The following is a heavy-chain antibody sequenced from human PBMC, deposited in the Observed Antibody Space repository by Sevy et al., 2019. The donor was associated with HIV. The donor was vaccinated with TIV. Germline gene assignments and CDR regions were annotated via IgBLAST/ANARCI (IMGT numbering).Heavy chain of an antibody. V-gene: IGHV3-23*01. CDR1: GFTLSDSA. CDR2: ISSSGGST. J-gene: IGHJ1*01. Sequence: GGSLRLSCAASGFTLSDSAMSWVRQAPGKGLEWVSGISSSGGSTYYADSVKGRFSISRDTSKNTLYLQMNSLRAEDTAVYYCATLRGGLYGSGYFQNWGQGTQVTVSS. CDR3: ATLRGGLYGSGYFQN. D-gene: IGHD3-10*01.